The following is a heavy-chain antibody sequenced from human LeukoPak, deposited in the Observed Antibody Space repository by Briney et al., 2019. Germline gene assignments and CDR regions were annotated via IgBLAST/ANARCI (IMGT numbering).Heavy chain of an antibody. CDR1: RSSISSGSYY. CDR3: AASAYDFWSGYYDDY. D-gene: IGHD3-3*01. Sequence: SETLSLTCVVSRSSISSGSYYWSWIRQPAGKGLEWIGRIYTSGSTNYNPSLKSRVTISVDTSKNQFSLKLSSVTAADTAVYYCAASAYDFWSGYYDDYWGQGTLVTVSS. CDR2: IYTSGST. V-gene: IGHV4-61*02. J-gene: IGHJ4*02.